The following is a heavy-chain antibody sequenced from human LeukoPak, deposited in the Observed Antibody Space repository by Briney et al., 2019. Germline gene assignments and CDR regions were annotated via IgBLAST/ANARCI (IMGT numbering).Heavy chain of an antibody. CDR1: GYTFTNYG. CDR3: ARGFPPRRSYDSSGYYSYNFDY. Sequence: ASVTVSCKTSGYTFTNYGVTWVRQAPGEGLEWMGWISAYNGHTKYAQRLQGRVTMTTDTSTSTAYMELRSLRSDDTAVYYCARGFPPRRSYDSSGYYSYNFDYWGQGTLVTVSS. CDR2: ISAYNGHT. J-gene: IGHJ4*02. D-gene: IGHD3-22*01. V-gene: IGHV1-18*01.